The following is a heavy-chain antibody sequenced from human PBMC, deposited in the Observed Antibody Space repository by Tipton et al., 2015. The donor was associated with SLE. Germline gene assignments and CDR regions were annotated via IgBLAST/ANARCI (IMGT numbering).Heavy chain of an antibody. D-gene: IGHD2-21*01. CDR2: IIPIFGTA. J-gene: IGHJ3*02. Sequence: QSGAEVKKPGSSVKVSCEASGGTFSSYAISWVRQAPGQGLEWMGGIIPIFGTANYAQKFQGRVTITADESTSTAYMELSSLRSEDTAVYYCARAYVGGAYCGGDCYSRAFDIWGQGTMVTVSS. V-gene: IGHV1-69*01. CDR1: GGTFSSYA. CDR3: ARAYVGGAYCGGDCYSRAFDI.